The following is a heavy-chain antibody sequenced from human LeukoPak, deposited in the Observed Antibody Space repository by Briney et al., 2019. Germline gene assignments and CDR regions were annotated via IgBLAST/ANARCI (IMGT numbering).Heavy chain of an antibody. V-gene: IGHV4-30-2*01. Sequence: SETLSLTCAVSGGSISSGGYSWSWIRQPPGKGLEWIGYIYHSGSTYYNPSLKSRVTISVDRSKNQFSLKLSSVTAADTAVYYCARDWGYSSGWLEYFQHWGQGTLVTVSS. CDR3: ARDWGYSSGWLEYFQH. CDR2: IYHSGST. J-gene: IGHJ1*01. D-gene: IGHD6-19*01. CDR1: GGSISSGGYS.